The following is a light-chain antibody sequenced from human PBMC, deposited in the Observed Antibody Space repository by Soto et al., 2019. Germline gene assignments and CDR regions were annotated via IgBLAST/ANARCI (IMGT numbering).Light chain of an antibody. J-gene: IGLJ2*01. Sequence: QSVLTQPPSVSGAPGQRVTISCTGSSSNIGAGYDVNWYQQLPGTAPKLLIYGNPNRPSGVPDRFSGSKSGTSGSLAISGLQTEDEAEYYCQSWDTSLSGSVFGGGTKLTVL. CDR2: GNP. CDR1: SSNIGAGYD. CDR3: QSWDTSLSGSV. V-gene: IGLV1-40*01.